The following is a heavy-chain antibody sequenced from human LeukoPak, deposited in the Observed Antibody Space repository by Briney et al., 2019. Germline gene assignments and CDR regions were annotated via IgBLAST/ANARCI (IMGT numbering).Heavy chain of an antibody. D-gene: IGHD4-23*01. V-gene: IGHV3-23*01. Sequence: PGGSLRLSCAASGFTFSTYAMSWVRQAPGKGLEWVSTISGSGGSTYYADSVQGRFTISRDNSKNTLYLQMNSLRVEDTAVYYCGKDFHLSTNDGRGQGALVTVSS. CDR2: ISGSGGST. CDR1: GFTFSTYA. CDR3: GKDFHLSTNDG. J-gene: IGHJ4*02.